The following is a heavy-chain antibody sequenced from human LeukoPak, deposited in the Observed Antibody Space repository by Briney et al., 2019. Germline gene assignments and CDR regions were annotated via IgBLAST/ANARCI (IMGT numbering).Heavy chain of an antibody. CDR2: MNPNSGNT. V-gene: IGHV1-8*01. J-gene: IGHJ4*02. CDR3: ARSIVGVRKRNDY. CDR1: GYTFTSYD. D-gene: IGHD1-26*01. Sequence: GASVKVSCKASGYTFTSYDINWVRQATGQGLEWMGWMNPNSGNTGYAQKFQGRVTMTRSTSISTAYMELTSLTSEDSAVHYCARSIVGVRKRNDYWGQRTLVTVSS.